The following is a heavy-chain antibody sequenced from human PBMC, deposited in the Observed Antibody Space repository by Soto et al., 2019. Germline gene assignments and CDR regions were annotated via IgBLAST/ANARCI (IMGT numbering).Heavy chain of an antibody. D-gene: IGHD3-22*01. CDR1: GGSFSGYY. CDR2: IYYSGST. CDR3: AREYDSSGYYGWFDP. Sequence: SETLSLTCAVYGGSFSGYYWSWIRQPPGKGLEWIGYIYYSGSTYYNPSLKSRVTISVDTSKNQFSLKLSSVTAADTAVYYCAREYDSSGYYGWFDPWGQGTLVTVSS. J-gene: IGHJ5*02. V-gene: IGHV4-34*01.